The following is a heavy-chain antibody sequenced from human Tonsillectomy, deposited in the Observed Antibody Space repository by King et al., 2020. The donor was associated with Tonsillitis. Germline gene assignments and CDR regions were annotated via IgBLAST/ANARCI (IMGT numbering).Heavy chain of an antibody. CDR1: GFTVSSNY. J-gene: IGHJ4*02. V-gene: IGHV3-53*01. CDR2: IYSGGST. Sequence: VQLVESGGGLIQPGGSLRLSCAASGFTVSSNYMSWVRQAPGKGLEWVSVIYSGGSTYYADSVKGRFTISRDNSKNTLYLQMNSLRAEDTAVYYCARVLRGNYYDSSGYPACWGQGTLVTVSS. CDR3: ARVLRGNYYDSSGYPAC. D-gene: IGHD3-22*01.